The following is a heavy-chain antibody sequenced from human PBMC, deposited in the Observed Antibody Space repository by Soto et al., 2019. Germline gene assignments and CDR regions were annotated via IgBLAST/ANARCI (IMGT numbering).Heavy chain of an antibody. D-gene: IGHD1-7*01. V-gene: IGHV1-69*06. J-gene: IGHJ4*02. CDR1: GGTFSSYA. CDR2: IIPIFGTP. Sequence: QVQLVQSGAEVKKPGSSVKVSCKASGGTFSSYAISWVRQAPGQGLEWMGGIIPIFGTPNYAQKFQGRVTITACKSTSTAYMEMRSLRSEDTVVYYCARGCETGGRTTPFAYWGQGTLVTVSS. CDR3: ARGCETGGRTTPFAY.